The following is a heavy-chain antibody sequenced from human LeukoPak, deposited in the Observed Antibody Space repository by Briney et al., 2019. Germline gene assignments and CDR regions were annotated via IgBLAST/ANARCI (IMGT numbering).Heavy chain of an antibody. J-gene: IGHJ4*02. V-gene: IGHV3-73*01. CDR2: IRSKANRYAT. Sequence: PGGSLRLSCAAPGFTLSGSAMHAGRQAAGKGREWVGRIRSKANRYATAYAASVKGRLTISREDSKNTAYLQMNSLKTEDTAVYYCTIIPAAIRGDYWGQGTLVTVSS. CDR1: GFTLSGSA. D-gene: IGHD2-2*02. CDR3: TIIPAAIRGDY.